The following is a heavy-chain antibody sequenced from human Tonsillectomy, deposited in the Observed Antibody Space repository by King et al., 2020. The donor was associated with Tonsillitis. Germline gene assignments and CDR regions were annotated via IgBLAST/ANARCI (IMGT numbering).Heavy chain of an antibody. CDR2: IYYSGMA. D-gene: IGHD3-16*01. CDR1: GGSFSSYY. Sequence: VQLQESGPGLVKPSETLSLTCTVSGGSFSSYYWSWIRQPPGRGLEWIGYIYYSGMANYNPSLKSRVTISVDTSKNQFSLKLSSMTAADTAVYYCARTRENYAAYFDNWGQGTLVTVSS. J-gene: IGHJ4*02. V-gene: IGHV4-59*01. CDR3: ARTRENYAAYFDN.